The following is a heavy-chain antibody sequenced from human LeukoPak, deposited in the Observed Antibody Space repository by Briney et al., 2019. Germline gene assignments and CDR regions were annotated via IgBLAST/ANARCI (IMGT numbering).Heavy chain of an antibody. CDR3: ARDYGYCSGASCYLPGY. D-gene: IGHD2-15*01. J-gene: IGHJ4*02. CDR1: GYTFTSYG. CDR2: ISAYNGNT. V-gene: IGHV1-18*01. Sequence: AASVKVSCKASGYTFTSYGISWVRQAPGQGLEWMGWISAYNGNTNYAQKLQGRVIMTTDTSTSTAYMELRSLRSDDTAVYYCARDYGYCSGASCYLPGYWGQGTLVTVSS.